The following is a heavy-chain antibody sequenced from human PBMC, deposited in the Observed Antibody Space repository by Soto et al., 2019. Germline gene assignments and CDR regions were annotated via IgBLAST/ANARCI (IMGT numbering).Heavy chain of an antibody. D-gene: IGHD6-13*01. J-gene: IGHJ3*02. CDR2: ISSSGSTI. V-gene: IGHV3-48*03. Sequence: GGSLRLSCAASGFTFSSYEMNWVRQAPGKGLEWVSYISSSGSTIYYADSVKGRCTISRDNAKNSLYLQMNSLRAEDTAVYYCARESAAQVAFDIWGQGTMVTVSS. CDR3: ARESAAQVAFDI. CDR1: GFTFSSYE.